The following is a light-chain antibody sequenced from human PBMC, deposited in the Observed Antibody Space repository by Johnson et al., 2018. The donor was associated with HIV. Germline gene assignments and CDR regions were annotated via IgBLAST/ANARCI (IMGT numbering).Light chain of an antibody. CDR1: SSNIGNNY. J-gene: IGLJ1*01. CDR3: GTWDSSLSAFYV. CDR2: ENN. V-gene: IGLV1-51*02. Sequence: QPVLTQPPSVSAAPGQKVTISCSGSSSNIGNNYVSWYQQLPGTAPKLLIYENNKRPSGIPYRFSGSKSGTSATLGITGLQTGDEADYYCGTWDSSLSAFYVFGTGTKVTVL.